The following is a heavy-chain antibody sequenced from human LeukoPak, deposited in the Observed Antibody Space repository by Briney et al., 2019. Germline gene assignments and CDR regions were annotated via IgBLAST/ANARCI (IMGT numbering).Heavy chain of an antibody. CDR2: ISSSSSYI. CDR3: AREGPPEDIEWELQEGFLFDY. CDR1: GFTFSSYS. Sequence: PGGSLRLSCAASGFTFSSYSMNWVRQAPGKGLEWVSSISSSSSYIYYADSVKGRFTISRDNAKNSLYLQMNSLRAEDTAVYYCAREGPPEDIEWELQEGFLFDYWGQGTLVTVSS. J-gene: IGHJ4*02. V-gene: IGHV3-21*01. D-gene: IGHD1-26*01.